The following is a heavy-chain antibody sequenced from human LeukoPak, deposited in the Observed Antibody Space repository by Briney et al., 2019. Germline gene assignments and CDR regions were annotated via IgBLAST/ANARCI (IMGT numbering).Heavy chain of an antibody. Sequence: GGSLRLSCAASRFTFSNYWMTWVRQAPGRGLEWLANIKQDGSEKYYVDSVKGRFTISRDNAKKSLYLEMNSLRADDTAVYYCARQGTSRGPNSWGQGTLVTVSS. CDR1: RFTFSNYW. V-gene: IGHV3-7*01. J-gene: IGHJ4*02. CDR2: IKQDGSEK. CDR3: ARQGTSRGPNS. D-gene: IGHD3-10*01.